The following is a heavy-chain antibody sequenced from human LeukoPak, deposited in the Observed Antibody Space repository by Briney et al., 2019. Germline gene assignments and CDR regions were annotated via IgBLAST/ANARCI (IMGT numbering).Heavy chain of an antibody. D-gene: IGHD7-27*01. CDR2: INPNSGGT. Sequence: GASVKVSCKASGYTFTGYYMHWVRQAPGQGPEWMGWINPNSGGTNYAQKFQGRVTMTRDTSISTAYMELSRLRSDDTAVYYCATAGDLNSPDAFDIWGQGTMVTVSS. CDR1: GYTFTGYY. J-gene: IGHJ3*02. CDR3: ATAGDLNSPDAFDI. V-gene: IGHV1-2*02.